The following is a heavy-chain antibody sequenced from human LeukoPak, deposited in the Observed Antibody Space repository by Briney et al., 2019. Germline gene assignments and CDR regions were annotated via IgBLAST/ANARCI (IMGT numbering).Heavy chain of an antibody. Sequence: ASVKVSCKASGYTFTSYDINWVRQATGQGLEWMGWMNPNSGNTGYAQTFQGRVTITRHTSISTAYMELSSLRSEDTAVYYCAGGSTSSGFDPWGQGNLVTVSS. D-gene: IGHD2-2*01. V-gene: IGHV1-8*03. CDR2: MNPNSGNT. CDR3: AGGSTSSGFDP. J-gene: IGHJ5*02. CDR1: GYTFTSYD.